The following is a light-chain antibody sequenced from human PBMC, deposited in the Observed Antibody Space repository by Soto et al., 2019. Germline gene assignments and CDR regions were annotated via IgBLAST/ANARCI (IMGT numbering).Light chain of an antibody. CDR1: QSVSSTY. V-gene: IGKV3-20*01. J-gene: IGKJ1*01. Sequence: EIVLTQSPCTLSLSPGERAALSCRASQSVSSTYLAWYQHKPGRAPRLLIDGASSRAAGIPDRFSGSGSGTDFTLTISRLEPEDLAVYYCQQYDYLVTFGQGTKVDIK. CDR2: GAS. CDR3: QQYDYLVT.